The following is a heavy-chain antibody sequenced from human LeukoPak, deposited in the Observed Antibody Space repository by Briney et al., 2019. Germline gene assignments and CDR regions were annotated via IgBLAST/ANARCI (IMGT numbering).Heavy chain of an antibody. CDR1: GFTFSGNA. J-gene: IGHJ4*02. CDR3: AKDVIHWSFDH. D-gene: IGHD2-8*02. Sequence: GGSLRLSCTASGFTFSGNAMGWVRQAPGKGLEWVSGIGSDENRLYADSVKGRFTISRDNSKNTLYLQMNSLRVEDTAVYCCAKDVIHWSFDHWGQGTLVTVSS. CDR2: IGSDENR. V-gene: IGHV3-23*01.